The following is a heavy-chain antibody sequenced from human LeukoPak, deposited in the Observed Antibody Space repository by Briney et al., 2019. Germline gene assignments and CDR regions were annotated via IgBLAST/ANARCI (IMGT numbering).Heavy chain of an antibody. D-gene: IGHD3-22*01. CDR3: ARGYSYYDSSGYYESDY. CDR1: GFTFSSYS. CDR2: ISSSSSYI. Sequence: PGGSLRLSCAASGFTFSSYSMNWVRQAPGKGLEWVSSISSSSSYIYYADSVKGRFTISRDNAKNSLYLQMNSLRAEDTAVYYCARGYSYYDSSGYYESDYWGQGTLVTVSP. V-gene: IGHV3-21*01. J-gene: IGHJ4*02.